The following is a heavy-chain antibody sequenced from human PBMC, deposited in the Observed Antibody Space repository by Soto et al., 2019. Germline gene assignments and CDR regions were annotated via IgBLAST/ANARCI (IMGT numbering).Heavy chain of an antibody. CDR2: IIPIFGTA. CDR1: GGTFSSYA. V-gene: IGHV1-69*13. Sequence: WASVKVSCKASGGTFSSYAISWVRQAPGQGLEWMGGIIPIFGTANYAQKFQGRVTITADESTSTAYMELSSLRSEDTAVYYCAKPYSSSGMNWFDPWGQGTLVTVSS. CDR3: AKPYSSSGMNWFDP. D-gene: IGHD6-6*01. J-gene: IGHJ5*02.